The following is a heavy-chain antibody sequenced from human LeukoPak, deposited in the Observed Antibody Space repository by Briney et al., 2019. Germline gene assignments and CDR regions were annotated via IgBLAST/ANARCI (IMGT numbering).Heavy chain of an antibody. V-gene: IGHV3-30*02. D-gene: IGHD3-22*01. J-gene: IGHJ4*02. CDR3: AKAGGNYYDSSGYPRK. Sequence: GGSLRLSCAASGFTFSSYGMHWVRQAPGKGLEWVAFIRYDGSNKYYADSVKGRFTISRDNSKNTLYLQMNSLRAEDTAVYYCAKAGGNYYDSSGYPRKWGQGTLVTVSS. CDR2: IRYDGSNK. CDR1: GFTFSSYG.